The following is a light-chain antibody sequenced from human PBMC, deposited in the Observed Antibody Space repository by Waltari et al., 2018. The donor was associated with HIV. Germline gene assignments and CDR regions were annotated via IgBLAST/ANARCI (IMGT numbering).Light chain of an antibody. CDR1: QTVNNK. Sequence: DIQMTQSPSSLSASVGDSVTITCRASQTVNNKLNWYQQKPGEAPKVVIYDASTLESGVPSRFRGGGSRTDFTLTITSPQLDDFATYFCQQSFSYHLTFGPGTKVDI. CDR3: QQSFSYHLT. CDR2: DAS. J-gene: IGKJ3*01. V-gene: IGKV1-39*01.